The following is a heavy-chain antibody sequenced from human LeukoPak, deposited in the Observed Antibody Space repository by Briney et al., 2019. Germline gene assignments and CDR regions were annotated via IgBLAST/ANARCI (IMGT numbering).Heavy chain of an antibody. CDR1: GFTFSSYS. CDR3: ARDGDFAAAGPDY. J-gene: IGHJ4*02. D-gene: IGHD6-13*01. Sequence: PGGSLRLSCAASGFTFSSYSRNWVRQAPGKGLEWVAYIVGSSSIIHYADPVKGRFTISRDNAKNSLYLQMNSLREEDTAVYYCARDGDFAAAGPDYWGQGTLVTVSS. CDR2: IVGSSSII. V-gene: IGHV3-48*02.